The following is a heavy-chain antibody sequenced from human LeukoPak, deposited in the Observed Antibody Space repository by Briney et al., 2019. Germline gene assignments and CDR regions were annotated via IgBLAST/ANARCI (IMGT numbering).Heavy chain of an antibody. Sequence: GRSLRLSCAASGFTFSSYAMHWVRQAPGKGLEWVAVISYDGSNKYYADSVKGRFTISRDNSKNTLYLQMNSLRAEDTAVYYCARWFGESDYFDYWGQGTLVTVSS. J-gene: IGHJ4*02. CDR1: GFTFSSYA. V-gene: IGHV3-30*14. CDR3: ARWFGESDYFDY. CDR2: ISYDGSNK. D-gene: IGHD3-10*01.